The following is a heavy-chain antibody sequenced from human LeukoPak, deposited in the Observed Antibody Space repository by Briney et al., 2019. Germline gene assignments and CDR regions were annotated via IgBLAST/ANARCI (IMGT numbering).Heavy chain of an antibody. Sequence: GSLRLSCAASGFTFSNYAMSWARQAPGKGLEWVSAISGSGDSTYYGDSVKGRFTISRDNSKNTLYLQMNSLRAEDTAVYYCAKTRPLDSSSWSHGDYWGQGTLVTVSS. D-gene: IGHD6-13*01. V-gene: IGHV3-23*01. CDR2: ISGSGDST. CDR3: AKTRPLDSSSWSHGDY. J-gene: IGHJ4*02. CDR1: GFTFSNYA.